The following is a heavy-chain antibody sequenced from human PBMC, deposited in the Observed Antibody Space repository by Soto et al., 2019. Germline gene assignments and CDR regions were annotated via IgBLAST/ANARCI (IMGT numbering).Heavy chain of an antibody. CDR2: ISGSGDST. V-gene: IGHV3-23*01. CDR3: VYSQGEDCIKGGRSVTAF. CDR1: GVTFSSYS. Sequence: GGSLRLSCAASGVTFSSYSMNWVRQAPGEGLEWVSSISGSGDSTNYADSVKGRFTISRDNSKNALYLQMNSLRVADTAVYYCVYSQGEDCIKGGRSVTAFWGQRSLDPGSS. D-gene: IGHD2-21*01. J-gene: IGHJ4*02.